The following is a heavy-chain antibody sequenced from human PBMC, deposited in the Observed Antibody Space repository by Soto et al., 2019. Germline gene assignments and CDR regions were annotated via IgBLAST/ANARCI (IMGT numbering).Heavy chain of an antibody. Sequence: SETLSLTCAVYGGSFSGYYWSWIRQPPGKGLEWIGEINHSGSTNYNPSLKSRVTISVDTSKNQFSLKLSSVTAADTAVYYCARGLYYCSGGSCYSGYFDYWGQGTLVTVSS. V-gene: IGHV4-34*01. CDR2: INHSGST. J-gene: IGHJ4*02. CDR3: ARGLYYCSGGSCYSGYFDY. D-gene: IGHD2-15*01. CDR1: GGSFSGYY.